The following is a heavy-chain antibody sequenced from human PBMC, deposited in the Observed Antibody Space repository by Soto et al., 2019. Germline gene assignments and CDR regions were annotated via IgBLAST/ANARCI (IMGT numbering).Heavy chain of an antibody. CDR3: ARFSGYPNYYFDY. V-gene: IGHV3-53*01. CDR1: GFTVSSNY. CDR2: IYSGGST. J-gene: IGHJ4*02. Sequence: EVQLVESGGGLIQPGGSLRLSCTASGFTVSSNYMSWVRQAPGKGLEWVSVIYSGGSTYYADSVKGRFTISRDSSKTTLYLQMNSLRAEDTAVYYCARFSGYPNYYFDYWGQGTLVTVSS. D-gene: IGHD5-18*01.